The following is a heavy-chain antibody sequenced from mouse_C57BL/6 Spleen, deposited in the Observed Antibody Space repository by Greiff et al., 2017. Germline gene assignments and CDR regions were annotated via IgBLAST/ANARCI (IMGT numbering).Heavy chain of an antibody. CDR1: GYAFSSSW. J-gene: IGHJ2*01. D-gene: IGHD2-4*01. Sequence: QVQLQQSGPELVKPGASVKISCKASGYAFSSSWMNWVKQRPGKGLEWIGRIYPGDGDTNYNGKFKGKATLTADKSSSTAYMQLSSLTSEDSAVYFCARFYYDYLFDYWGQGTTLTVSS. V-gene: IGHV1-82*01. CDR3: ARFYYDYLFDY. CDR2: IYPGDGDT.